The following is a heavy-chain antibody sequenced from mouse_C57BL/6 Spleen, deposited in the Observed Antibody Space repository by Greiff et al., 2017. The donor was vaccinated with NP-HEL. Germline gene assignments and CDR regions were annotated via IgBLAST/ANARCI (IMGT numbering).Heavy chain of an antibody. V-gene: IGHV3-6*01. CDR1: GYSITSGYY. Sequence: ESGPGLVKPSQSLSLTCSVTGYSITSGYYWNWIRQFPGNKLEWMGYISYDGSNNYNPSLKNRISITRDTSKNQLFLKLNSVTTEDTATYYCARAKSYYDYDGGFADWGQGTLVTVSA. D-gene: IGHD2-4*01. J-gene: IGHJ3*01. CDR2: ISYDGSN. CDR3: ARAKSYYDYDGGFAD.